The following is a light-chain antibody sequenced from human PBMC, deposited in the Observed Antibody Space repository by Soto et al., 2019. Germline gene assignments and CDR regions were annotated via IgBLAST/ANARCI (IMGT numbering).Light chain of an antibody. Sequence: DIQMTQSPSTLSGSLGEGVTITCRASQTISSWLAWYQQKPGKAPKLLIYKASSLESGVPSRFSGSGSGTEFTLTISSLQPDDFATYYCQQYNSYSFTWTFGQGTKVDI. CDR3: QQYNSYSFTWT. V-gene: IGKV1-5*03. J-gene: IGKJ1*01. CDR2: KAS. CDR1: QTISSW.